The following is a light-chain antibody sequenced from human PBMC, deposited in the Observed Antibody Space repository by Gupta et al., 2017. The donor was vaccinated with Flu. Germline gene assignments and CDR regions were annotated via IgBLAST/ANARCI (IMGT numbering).Light chain of an antibody. V-gene: IGLV2-14*03. CDR3: SSKSSSGVV. CDR1: NF. Sequence: NFVSWYQQHPGQAPKPIIYDVNNRPSGVSDRFSASKSGNTASLTISGLQAEDEADYYCSSKSSSGVVFGGGTRLTVL. J-gene: IGLJ2*01. CDR2: DVN.